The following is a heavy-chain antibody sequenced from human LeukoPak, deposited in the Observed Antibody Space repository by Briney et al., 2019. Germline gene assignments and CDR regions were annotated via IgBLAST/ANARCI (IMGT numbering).Heavy chain of an antibody. D-gene: IGHD3-10*01. CDR3: ARGSGSYRELPYYYYYGMDV. J-gene: IGHJ6*02. CDR1: GFTFSSYA. CDR2: ISHDGSNK. V-gene: IGHV3-30-3*01. Sequence: QPGGSLRLSCAASGFTFSSYAMHWVRQAPGKGLEWVAVISHDGSNKYYADSVKGRFTISRDNSKNTLYLQMNSLRAEDTAVYYCARGSGSYRELPYYYYYGMDVWGQGTTVTVSS.